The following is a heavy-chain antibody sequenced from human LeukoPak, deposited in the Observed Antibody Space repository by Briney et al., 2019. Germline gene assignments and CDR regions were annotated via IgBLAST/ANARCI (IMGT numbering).Heavy chain of an antibody. D-gene: IGHD5-12*01. V-gene: IGHV3-66*01. CDR1: GFTVSSNY. Sequence: GGSLRLSSAASGFTVSSNYMSWVRQAPGKGLEWVSVIYSGGGTYYADSVKGRFTVSRDNSKNTLYLQMNSLRAEDTAVYYCARCRGGYEVDYWGRGTLVTVSS. CDR2: IYSGGGT. J-gene: IGHJ4*02. CDR3: ARCRGGYEVDY.